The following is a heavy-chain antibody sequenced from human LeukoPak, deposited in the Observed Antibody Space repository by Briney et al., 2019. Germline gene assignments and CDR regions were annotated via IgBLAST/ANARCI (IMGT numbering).Heavy chain of an antibody. CDR3: AKNAGSSWSAPVDY. J-gene: IGHJ4*02. Sequence: PGGSLRLSCAASGFTFSSYAMSWVRQAPGKGLEWVSAISGSGGTTYYADSVKGRFTISRDNSKGTLYPQMNSLRAEDTAVYYCAKNAGSSWSAPVDYWGQGTLVTVSS. CDR2: ISGSGGTT. CDR1: GFTFSSYA. D-gene: IGHD6-13*01. V-gene: IGHV3-23*01.